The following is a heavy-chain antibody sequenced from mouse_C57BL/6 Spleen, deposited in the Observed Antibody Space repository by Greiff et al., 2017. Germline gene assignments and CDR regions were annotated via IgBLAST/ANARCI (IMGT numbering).Heavy chain of an antibody. D-gene: IGHD2-3*01. CDR2: INPNNGGT. CDR3: ARGGKLYDGYPYWYFDV. CDR1: GYTFTDYN. J-gene: IGHJ1*03. Sequence: VQLQQSGPELVKPGASVKIPCKASGYTFTDYNMDWVKQSHGKSLEWIGDINPNNGGTIYNQKFKGKATLTVDKSSSTAYMELRSLTSEDTAVYYCARGGKLYDGYPYWYFDVWGTGTTVTVSS. V-gene: IGHV1-18*01.